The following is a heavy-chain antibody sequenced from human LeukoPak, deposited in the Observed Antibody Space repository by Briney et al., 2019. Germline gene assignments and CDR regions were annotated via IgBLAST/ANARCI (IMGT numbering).Heavy chain of an antibody. CDR2: INHSGST. V-gene: IGHV4-34*01. J-gene: IGHJ6*02. CDR1: GGSFSGYY. CDR3: ARHYSPIWGMYYGLDV. Sequence: SETLSLTCAVYGGSFSGYYWSWIRQPPGKGLEWIGEINHSGSTNYNPSLKSRVAISVDTSKNQFSLKLSSVTAADTAVYYCARHYSPIWGMYYGLDVWGQGTRVNVFS. D-gene: IGHD3-16*01.